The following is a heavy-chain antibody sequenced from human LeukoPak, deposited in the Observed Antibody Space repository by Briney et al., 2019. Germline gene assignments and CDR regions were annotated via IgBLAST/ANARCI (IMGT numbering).Heavy chain of an antibody. J-gene: IGHJ4*02. CDR1: GFTFSSYW. Sequence: GGSLRLSCAASGFTFSSYWMSWVRQAPGKGLQGGANIKKDGSEKYYVDSVKGRFTISRDNAKNSLYLQMNSLRAEDTAVYYCARWAIAAAGTIDYWGQGTLVTVSS. CDR2: IKKDGSEK. D-gene: IGHD6-13*01. V-gene: IGHV3-7*01. CDR3: ARWAIAAAGTIDY.